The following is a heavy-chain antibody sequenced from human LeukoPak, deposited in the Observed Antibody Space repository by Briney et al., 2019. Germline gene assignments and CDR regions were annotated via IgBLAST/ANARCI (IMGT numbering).Heavy chain of an antibody. V-gene: IGHV1-69*13. J-gene: IGHJ4*02. CDR1: GGTFSSYA. CDR3: ARGPPGVAFDY. Sequence: GASVKVSCTASGGTFSSYAISWVRQAPGQGLEWMGGIIPIFGTANYAQKFQGRVTITADESTSTAYMELSSLRSEDTAVYYCARGPPGVAFDYWGQGTLVTVSS. D-gene: IGHD2-15*01. CDR2: IIPIFGTA.